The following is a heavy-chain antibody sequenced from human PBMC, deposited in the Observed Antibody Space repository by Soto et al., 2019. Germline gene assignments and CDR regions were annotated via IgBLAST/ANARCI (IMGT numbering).Heavy chain of an antibody. Sequence: SETLSLTCAVYGGSFSGYYWSWIRQHPGKGLEWIGEINHSGSTNYNPSLKSRVTISVDTSKNQFSLKLSSVTAADTAVYYCARGGTQWLKWGYGMDVWRQGTTVTGSS. CDR2: INHSGST. D-gene: IGHD3-22*01. CDR1: GGSFSGYY. J-gene: IGHJ6*01. V-gene: IGHV4-34*01. CDR3: ARGGTQWLKWGYGMDV.